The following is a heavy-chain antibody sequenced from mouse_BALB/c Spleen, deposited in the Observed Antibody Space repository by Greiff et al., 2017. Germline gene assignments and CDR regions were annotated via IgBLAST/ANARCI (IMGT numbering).Heavy chain of an antibody. CDR3: ARGRYLDYRYEDAMDY. CDR1: GYTFTDYA. CDR2: ISTYYGNT. V-gene: IGHV1-67*01. D-gene: IGHD2-14*01. J-gene: IGHJ4*01. Sequence: VKLQQSGPELVRPGVSVKISCKGSGYTFTDYAMHWVKQSHAKSLEWIGVISTYYGNTNYNQKFKGKATMTVDKSSSTAYMELARLTSEDSAIYYCARGRYLDYRYEDAMDYWGQGTSVTVSS.